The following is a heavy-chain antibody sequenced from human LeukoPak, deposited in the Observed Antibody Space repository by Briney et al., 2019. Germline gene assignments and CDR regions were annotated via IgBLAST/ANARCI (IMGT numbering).Heavy chain of an antibody. CDR1: GFTFSNAR. D-gene: IGHD2-2*01. V-gene: IGHV3-15*01. CDR2: VKSKTDGGTT. CDR3: TTDFGYCSSTSCYEVNY. J-gene: IGHJ4*02. Sequence: GGSLRLSCAASGFTFSNARMSWVRQAPGKGLEWVGRVKSKTDGGTTDYAAPVKGRFTISRDDSKNTLYLQMNSLKTEDTAVYYCTTDFGYCSSTSCYEVNYWGQGTLVTVSS.